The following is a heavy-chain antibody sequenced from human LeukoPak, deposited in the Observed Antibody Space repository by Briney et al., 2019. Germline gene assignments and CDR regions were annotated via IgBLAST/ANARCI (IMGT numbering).Heavy chain of an antibody. J-gene: IGHJ4*02. CDR1: GFTFSSYA. CDR2: ISYDGSNK. CDR3: AKDQLRYFDWHTHSRYFDY. Sequence: TGGSLRLSCAASGFTFSSYAMHWVRQAPGKGLEWVAVISYDGSNKYYADSVKGRFTISRDNSKNTLYLQMNSLRAEDTAVYYCAKDQLRYFDWHTHSRYFDYWGQGTLVTVSS. D-gene: IGHD3-9*01. V-gene: IGHV3-30*04.